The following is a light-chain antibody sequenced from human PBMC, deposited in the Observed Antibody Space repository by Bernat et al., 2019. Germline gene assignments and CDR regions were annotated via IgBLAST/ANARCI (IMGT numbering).Light chain of an antibody. Sequence: IQMTQSPSSLSASVGDRVTITCRASQSISSHLNWYQQKPGKAPKLLIYAASTLQSGVTSRFSGSGSGTDFTLTISSLQPEDFATYYCQQSYSTPFTFGPGTKVDIK. CDR2: AAS. V-gene: IGKV1-39*01. CDR3: QQSYSTPFT. CDR1: QSISSH. J-gene: IGKJ3*01.